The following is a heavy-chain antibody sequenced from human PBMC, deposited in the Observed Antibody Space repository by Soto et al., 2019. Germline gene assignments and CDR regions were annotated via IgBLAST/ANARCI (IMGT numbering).Heavy chain of an antibody. J-gene: IGHJ2*01. D-gene: IGHD4-4*01. V-gene: IGHV3-30-3*01. Sequence: QVQLVESGGGVVQPGRSLILSCAASGFTFSNYAMNWVRQAPGKGLEWVALISYDGSDKYYADSVKGRFTISRDNFKKTLYLQMNSLRAEDTAVFYCARPLWYSNYGGNYYFDLWGRGTLVTVSS. CDR1: GFTFSNYA. CDR2: ISYDGSDK. CDR3: ARPLWYSNYGGNYYFDL.